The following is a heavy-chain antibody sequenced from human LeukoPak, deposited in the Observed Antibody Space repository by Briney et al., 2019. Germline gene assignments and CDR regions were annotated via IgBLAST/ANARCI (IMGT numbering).Heavy chain of an antibody. V-gene: IGHV1-3*01. J-gene: IGHJ6*02. CDR1: GHTSTTYA. CDR2: INAGNGNI. Sequence: GASVKVSCKASGHTSTTYAIHWVRQAPGQGLEWMGWINAGNGNIEYSQKFQGRVTITGDTSASTAYMELSSLRSEDTAVYYCARGYCSSTSCYMDVWGQGTTVT. CDR3: ARGYCSSTSCYMDV. D-gene: IGHD2-2*01.